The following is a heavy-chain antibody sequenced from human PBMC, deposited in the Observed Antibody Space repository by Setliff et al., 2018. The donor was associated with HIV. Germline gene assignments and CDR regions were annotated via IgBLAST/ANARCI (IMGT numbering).Heavy chain of an antibody. CDR3: ARVPVSNYYYYMDV. V-gene: IGHV1-18*01. CDR2: ISASSVNT. J-gene: IGHJ6*03. CDR1: GYTFINYH. Sequence: ASVKVSCKASGYTFINYHITWVRQAPGQGLEWVGSISASSVNTNYTQGRVTMTTDISTSTAYMELRSLRSADSAVYYCARVPVSNYYYYMDVWGKGTTVT.